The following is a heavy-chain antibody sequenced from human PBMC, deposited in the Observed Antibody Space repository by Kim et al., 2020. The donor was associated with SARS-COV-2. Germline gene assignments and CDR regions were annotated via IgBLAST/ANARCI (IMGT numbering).Heavy chain of an antibody. CDR3: ARGPGVAAAVSRGRGMVV. D-gene: IGHD6-13*01. Sequence: SETLSLTCTVSGGFISNYYWSWIRQPPGKGLEWIGNIYYSGSTIYNPSLKSRVTISVDMSKTHFSLMLSSVTAADTAVYYCARGPGVAAAVSRGRGMVVWGQGTRVRVSS. CDR1: GGFISNYY. CDR2: IYYSGST. V-gene: IGHV4-59*13. J-gene: IGHJ6*01.